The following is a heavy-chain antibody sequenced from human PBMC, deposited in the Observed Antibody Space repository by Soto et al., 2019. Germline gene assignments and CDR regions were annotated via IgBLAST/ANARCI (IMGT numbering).Heavy chain of an antibody. J-gene: IGHJ4*02. D-gene: IGHD2-15*01. CDR1: GGTFSSSA. CDR2: IIPIFGTA. CDR3: ARGYCSGGSCYSIDY. V-gene: IGHV1-69*13. Sequence: SVKVSCKASGGTFSSSAISWVRQAPGQGLEWMGGIIPIFGTANYAQKFQGRVTITADESTSTSYMELSSLRSEDTAVYYCARGYCSGGSCYSIDYWGQGTLVTVSS.